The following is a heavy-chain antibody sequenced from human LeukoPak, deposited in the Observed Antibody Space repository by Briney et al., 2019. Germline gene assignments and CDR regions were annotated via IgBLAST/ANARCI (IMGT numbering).Heavy chain of an antibody. CDR1: GGSISSGGYY. CDR3: ARAVPDIVVVVAATLWRTWFDP. CDR2: IYYSGST. Sequence: PSETLSLTCTVSGGSISSGGYYWSWIRQHPGKRLEWIGYIYYSGSTYYNPSLKSRVTISVDTSKNQFSLKLSSVTAADTAVYYCARAVPDIVVVVAATLWRTWFDPWGQGTLVTVSS. D-gene: IGHD2-15*01. J-gene: IGHJ5*02. V-gene: IGHV4-31*03.